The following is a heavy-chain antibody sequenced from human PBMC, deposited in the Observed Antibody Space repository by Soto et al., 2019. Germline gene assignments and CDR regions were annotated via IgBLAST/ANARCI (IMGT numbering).Heavy chain of an antibody. CDR3: ARVVAVTGTRGYYLDY. V-gene: IGHV4-59*01. J-gene: IGHJ4*02. CDR2: VYHSGIT. Sequence: SETLSLTCTVSGDSIKNYYWSWIRQPPGKGLEWIGYVYHSGITNYNPSLKSRVTISVDTSKNQFSLKLNSMTAADTAMYYCARVVAVTGTRGYYLDYWCQGTLVT. CDR1: GDSIKNYY. D-gene: IGHD6-19*01.